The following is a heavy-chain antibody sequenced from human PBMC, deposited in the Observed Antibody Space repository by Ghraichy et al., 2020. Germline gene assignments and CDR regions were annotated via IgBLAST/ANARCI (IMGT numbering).Heavy chain of an antibody. J-gene: IGHJ4*02. V-gene: IGHV1-18*01. CDR2: ISAYNGNT. CDR3: ARDLARSRHGFCPWD. D-gene: IGHD1-26*01. Sequence: ASVKVSCKASGYTFTSYGISWVRQAPGQGLEWMGWISAYNGNTNYAQKLQGRVTMTTDTSTSTAYMELRSLRSDDTAVYYCARDLARSRHGFCPWDWGQGTLVTVSS. CDR1: GYTFTSYG.